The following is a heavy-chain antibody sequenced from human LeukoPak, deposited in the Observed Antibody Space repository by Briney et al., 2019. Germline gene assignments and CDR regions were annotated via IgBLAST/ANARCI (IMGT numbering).Heavy chain of an antibody. J-gene: IGHJ5*02. CDR1: GFTFSSFT. D-gene: IGHD3-16*01. Sequence: GGSLRLSCAASGFTFSSFTMTWVRQAPGKGLEWVSAIGGRGGSTYYADSLEGRFTIARDNSKDMVYLQMNSLKVEDTAIYYCGKEGGAWGEGTKVTVSS. CDR2: IGGRGGST. V-gene: IGHV3-23*01. CDR3: GKEGGA.